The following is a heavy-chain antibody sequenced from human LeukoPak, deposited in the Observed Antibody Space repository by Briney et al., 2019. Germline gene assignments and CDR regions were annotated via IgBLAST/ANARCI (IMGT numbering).Heavy chain of an antibody. CDR1: GYTFTEYG. J-gene: IGHJ4*02. CDR3: ARDQNSSTRES. Sequence: GASVVISCKTSGYTFTEYGISWMRLAPGQGLEWVGWVSGYNGNTNYAQKFRGRITMTADSSTSTVYMELRSLRSDDTAVYYCARDQNSSTRESWGQGTQVTVSP. CDR2: VSGYNGNT. V-gene: IGHV1-18*01. D-gene: IGHD2-2*01.